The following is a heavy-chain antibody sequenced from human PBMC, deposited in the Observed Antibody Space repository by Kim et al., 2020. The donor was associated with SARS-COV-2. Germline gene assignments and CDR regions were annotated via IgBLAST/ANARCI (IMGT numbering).Heavy chain of an antibody. D-gene: IGHD3-3*01. CDR3: ARGGAVLRFLEWLSSYFDY. V-gene: IGHV1-3*01. CDR1: GYTFSNYA. Sequence: ASVKVSCKASGYTFSNYAMHWVRQAPGQRLEWMGWINAGSGNTEYSQKFQGRLIITRDTSASTAYMELSSLRSGDTAVYYCARGGAVLRFLEWLSSYFDY. CDR2: INAGSGNT. J-gene: IGHJ4*01.